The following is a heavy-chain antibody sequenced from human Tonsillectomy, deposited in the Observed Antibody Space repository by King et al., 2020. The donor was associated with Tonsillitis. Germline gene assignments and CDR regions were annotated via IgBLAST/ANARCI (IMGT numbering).Heavy chain of an antibody. J-gene: IGHJ4*02. CDR1: GYTFTGYY. CDR3: AKVISVRYSGSYLGHYYCDY. CDR2: INPNSGGT. D-gene: IGHD1-26*01. V-gene: IGHV1-2*02. Sequence: VQLVQSGAEVKKPGASVKVSCKASGYTFTGYYMHWVRQAPGQGLEWMGWINPNSGGTNYAQKFQGRVTLTRDTSISTAYMELSRLRSDDTAMYYCAKVISVRYSGSYLGHYYCDYWGQGTLVTVSS.